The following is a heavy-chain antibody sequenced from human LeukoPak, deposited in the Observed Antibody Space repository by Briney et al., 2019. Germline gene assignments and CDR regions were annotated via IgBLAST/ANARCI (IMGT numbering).Heavy chain of an antibody. V-gene: IGHV5-51*01. CDR2: IYPGDSDT. Sequence: GESLKISCKGSGYSFNSYWIAWVRQMPGKGLEWLGIIYPGDSDTRYSPAFKGQVTISADKSISSAYLQWSSLKASDTAMYYCASRIQHQPPDAFDIWGQGTMVTVSS. J-gene: IGHJ3*02. D-gene: IGHD5-18*01. CDR1: GYSFNSYW. CDR3: ASRIQHQPPDAFDI.